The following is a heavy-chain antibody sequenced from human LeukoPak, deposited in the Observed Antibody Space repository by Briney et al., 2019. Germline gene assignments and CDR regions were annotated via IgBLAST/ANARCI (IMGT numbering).Heavy chain of an antibody. CDR1: GFTFSSLW. J-gene: IGHJ6*02. CDR2: INSDGSST. V-gene: IGHV3-74*01. CDR3: ARGPKYSENWYGLDV. D-gene: IGHD1-1*01. Sequence: GGSLRLSCAASGFTFSSLWMHWVRQAPGKGLVWVSRINSDGSSTIYADSVKGRFTISRDNARNTLYLQMSGLRAEDTAVYFCARGPKYSENWYGLDVWGQGTTVTVSS.